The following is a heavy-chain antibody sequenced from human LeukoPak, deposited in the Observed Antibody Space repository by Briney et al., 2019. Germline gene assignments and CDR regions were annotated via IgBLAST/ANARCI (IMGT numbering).Heavy chain of an antibody. CDR1: GFTFSSYG. D-gene: IGHD3-22*01. CDR2: ISSSGSTT. Sequence: GGSLRLSCAASGFTFSSYGMNWVRQAPGKGLEWVSYISSSGSTTHYADSVKGRFTISRDNAKKSLYLQMNSLRAEDTAVYYCARDNYDSSGYYFDWGLGTLVTVSS. V-gene: IGHV3-48*04. J-gene: IGHJ4*02. CDR3: ARDNYDSSGYYFD.